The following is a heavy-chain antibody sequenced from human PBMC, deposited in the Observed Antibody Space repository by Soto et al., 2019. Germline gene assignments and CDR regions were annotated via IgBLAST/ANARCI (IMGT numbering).Heavy chain of an antibody. J-gene: IGHJ6*04. Sequence: QVQLVESGGGVVQPGRSLRLSCAASGFTFSSYGMHWVRQAPGKGLEWVAVIWYDGSNKYYADSVKGRFTISRDNSKNTLYLQMNSLRAEDTAVYYCARGAIWFGELLFLDVWGKGTTVTVSS. D-gene: IGHD3-10*01. V-gene: IGHV3-33*01. CDR3: ARGAIWFGELLFLDV. CDR2: IWYDGSNK. CDR1: GFTFSSYG.